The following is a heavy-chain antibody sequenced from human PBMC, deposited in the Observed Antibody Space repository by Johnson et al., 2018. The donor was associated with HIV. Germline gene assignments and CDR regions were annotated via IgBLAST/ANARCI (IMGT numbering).Heavy chain of an antibody. Sequence: VQLVESGGGLVQPGGSLKLSCAASGFTFSGSAMHWVRQASGKGLEWVGRIRSKANSYATAYAASVKGRFTISRDDSKNTLYLQMNSLRAEDTALYYCAKDIGYYDSSDYDAFDIWGQGTMVTVSS. CDR1: GFTFSGSA. CDR2: IRSKANSYAT. D-gene: IGHD3-22*01. J-gene: IGHJ3*02. CDR3: AKDIGYYDSSDYDAFDI. V-gene: IGHV3-73*01.